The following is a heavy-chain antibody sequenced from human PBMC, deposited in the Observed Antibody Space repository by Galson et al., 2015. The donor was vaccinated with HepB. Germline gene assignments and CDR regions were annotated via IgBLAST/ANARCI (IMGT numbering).Heavy chain of an antibody. CDR2: ISPYSGNR. CDR1: GYTFTNYG. J-gene: IGHJ4*02. D-gene: IGHD4-17*01. Sequence: SVKVSCKASGYTFTNYGISWVRQAPGRGLEWVGWISPYSGNRNYGQKFQGRVTMTTDTSTTTAYMDLRSLRSDDTAVYYCARDRGGADSWGQGTLVTVSS. CDR3: ARDRGGADS. V-gene: IGHV1-18*04.